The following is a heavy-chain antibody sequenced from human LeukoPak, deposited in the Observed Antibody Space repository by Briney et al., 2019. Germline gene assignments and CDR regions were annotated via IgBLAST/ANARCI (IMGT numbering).Heavy chain of an antibody. CDR1: GGSISSGSYF. CDR2: IYTSGST. CDR3: ARGNYGDYEDY. J-gene: IGHJ4*02. Sequence: PSETVSLTCTVSGGSISSGSYFWSWIRQPAGKGLEWIGRIYTSGSTNYNPSLKSRVTISVDTSKNQFSLKLSSVTAADTAVYYCARGNYGDYEDYWGQGTLVTVSS. D-gene: IGHD4-17*01. V-gene: IGHV4-61*02.